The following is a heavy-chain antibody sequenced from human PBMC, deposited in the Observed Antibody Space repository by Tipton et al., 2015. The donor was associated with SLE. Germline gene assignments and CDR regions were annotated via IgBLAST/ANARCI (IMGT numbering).Heavy chain of an antibody. D-gene: IGHD5-12*01. Sequence: SLRLSCTVSWFTFTNAWMSWVRQAPGKGLEWVGRIKSKADGGTTDYVAPVKGRFTMSRDDSKNTLYLQMNSLKTEDTAVYYCIPRGYSGYWGQGTLVTVSS. CDR3: IPRGYSGY. CDR1: WFTFTNAW. V-gene: IGHV3-15*01. CDR2: IKSKADGGTT. J-gene: IGHJ4*02.